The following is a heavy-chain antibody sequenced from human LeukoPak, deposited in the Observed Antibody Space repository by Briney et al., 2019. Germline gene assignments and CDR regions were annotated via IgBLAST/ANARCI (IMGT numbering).Heavy chain of an antibody. V-gene: IGHV3-48*02. CDR2: IGTSSSTI. Sequence: GGSLRLSCAASGFTFSSYGMNWVRPTPGKGRAWVSYIGTSSSTIYYADSVKGRFTISRDSAKNSLYLQMNSLRDEDTAVYYCARHDYGGNSGDYWGQGTLVTASS. J-gene: IGHJ4*02. D-gene: IGHD4-23*01. CDR3: ARHDYGGNSGDY. CDR1: GFTFSSYG.